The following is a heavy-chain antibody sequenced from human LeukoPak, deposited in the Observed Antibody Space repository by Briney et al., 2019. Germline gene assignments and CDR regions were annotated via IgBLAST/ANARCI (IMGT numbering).Heavy chain of an antibody. V-gene: IGHV1-8*03. CDR3: ARDYGSGSYYIFDY. CDR2: MNPNSGNT. CDR1: GYTFTSYD. Sequence: ASVKVSCKASGYTFTSYDINWVRQATGQGLEWMGWMNPNSGNTGYSQKFQGRVTITRDTSASTAYMELSSLRSEDTAVYYCARDYGSGSYYIFDYWGQGTLVTVSS. D-gene: IGHD3-10*01. J-gene: IGHJ4*02.